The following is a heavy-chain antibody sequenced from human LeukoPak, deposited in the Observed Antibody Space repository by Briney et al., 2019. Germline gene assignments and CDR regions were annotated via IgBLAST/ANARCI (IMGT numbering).Heavy chain of an antibody. CDR3: ARASADSSGWFYYLDY. D-gene: IGHD6-19*01. CDR2: ISSSGSTI. CDR1: GFTFSDYY. Sequence: GGSLRLSCAASGFTFSDYYMSWIRQAPGKGLEWVSYISSSGSTIYYADSVKGRFTITRDNAKNSLYLQMNSLRAEDTAVYYCARASADSSGWFYYLDYWGQGTLVTVSS. V-gene: IGHV3-11*01. J-gene: IGHJ4*02.